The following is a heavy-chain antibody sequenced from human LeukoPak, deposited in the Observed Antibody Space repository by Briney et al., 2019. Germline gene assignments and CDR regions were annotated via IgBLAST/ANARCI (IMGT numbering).Heavy chain of an antibody. J-gene: IGHJ4*02. V-gene: IGHV2-70*04. D-gene: IGHD6-19*01. CDR2: IDWDDDK. Sequence: SGPTLVNPTQTLTLTCTFSGFSLSTSGMRVSWIRQPPGKALEWLARIDWDDDKFYSTSLKTRLTISKDTSKNQVVLTMTNMDPVHTATYYCARARGYSSGFDCWGQGTLVTVSS. CDR3: ARARGYSSGFDC. CDR1: GFSLSTSGMR.